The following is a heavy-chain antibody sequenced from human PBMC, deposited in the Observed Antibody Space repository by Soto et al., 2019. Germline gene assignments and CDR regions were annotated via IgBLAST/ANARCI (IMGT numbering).Heavy chain of an antibody. D-gene: IGHD1-26*01. J-gene: IGHJ4*02. CDR1: GFIFSNAW. CDR2: IKSKTDGGTT. CDR3: TTGVGVTNWDLFDY. V-gene: IGHV3-15*07. Sequence: EVQLVESGGGLVKPGGSLRLSCAASGFIFSNAWMNWVRQAPGKGLEWVGRIKSKTDGGTTDYAAPVKGRFTISRDDSKNTLYVQMNSLKTEDTAVYYCTTGVGVTNWDLFDYWGQGTLVTVSS.